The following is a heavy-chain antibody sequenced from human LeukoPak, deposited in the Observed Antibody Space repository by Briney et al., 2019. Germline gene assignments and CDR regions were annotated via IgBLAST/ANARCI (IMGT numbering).Heavy chain of an antibody. J-gene: IGHJ4*02. CDR2: LSSSGRTT. D-gene: IGHD3-10*01. CDR3: AKGAHYYGSGSHRRGHYFDY. CDR1: GFTFSSYE. Sequence: GGSLRLSCAASGFTFSSYEMNWVRQAPGKGLEWVSYLSSSGRTTYYADSVKGRFTISRDNAKNSLYLQMNSLRAEDTAVYYCAKGAHYYGSGSHRRGHYFDYWGQGTLVTVSS. V-gene: IGHV3-48*03.